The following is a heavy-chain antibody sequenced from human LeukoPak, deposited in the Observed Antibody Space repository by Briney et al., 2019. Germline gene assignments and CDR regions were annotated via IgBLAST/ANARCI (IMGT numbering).Heavy chain of an antibody. CDR1: GYTFTNYG. CDR3: ARVYCSGGSCYSGFDY. CDR2: ITAYNGNT. J-gene: IGHJ4*02. D-gene: IGHD2-15*01. V-gene: IGHV1-18*01. Sequence: ASVKVSCKASGYTFTNYGFSWVRQAPGQGLEWMGWITAYNGNTNYAQKFQGGVTMTRDTSISTAYMELSRLRSDDTAVYYCARVYCSGGSCYSGFDYWGQGTLVTVSS.